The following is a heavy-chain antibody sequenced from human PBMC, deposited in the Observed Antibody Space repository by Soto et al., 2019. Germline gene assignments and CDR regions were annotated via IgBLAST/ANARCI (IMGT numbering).Heavy chain of an antibody. CDR3: ARVCSGGSCYLRPYYYYGMDV. D-gene: IGHD2-15*01. V-gene: IGHV1-18*01. CDR1: GYTFTSYG. J-gene: IGHJ6*02. CDR2: ISAYNGNT. Sequence: ASVKVSCKTSGYTFTSYGISWVRQAPGQGLEWMGWISAYNGNTNYAQKLQGRGTMTTDTSTSTAYMELRSLRSDDTAVYYCARVCSGGSCYLRPYYYYGMDVWGQ.